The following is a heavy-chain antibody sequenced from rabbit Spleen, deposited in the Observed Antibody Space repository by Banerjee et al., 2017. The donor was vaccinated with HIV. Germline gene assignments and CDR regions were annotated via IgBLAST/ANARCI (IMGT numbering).Heavy chain of an antibody. Sequence: QPLEESGGDLVKPGASLTLTCKASGFDLSSYYYMCWVRQAPGKGLEWISCITGSSSGFVYSATWAKGRFTCSKTSSTTVTLQMTSLTVADTATYFCARDTGSSFSSYGMALWGQGTLVTVS. CDR1: GFDLSSYYY. D-gene: IGHD8-1*01. CDR3: ARDTGSSFSSYGMAL. J-gene: IGHJ6*01. V-gene: IGHV1S40*01. CDR2: ITGSSSGFV.